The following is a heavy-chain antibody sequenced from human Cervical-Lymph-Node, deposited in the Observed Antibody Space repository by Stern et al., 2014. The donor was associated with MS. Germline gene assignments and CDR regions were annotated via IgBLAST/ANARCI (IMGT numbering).Heavy chain of an antibody. CDR1: GDTFSSYA. V-gene: IGHV1-69*01. CDR2: LIPFFGAT. Sequence: VQLVESGSEVKKPGSSVKVSCKPSGDTFSSYALSWVRQAPGQGLEWVGGLIPFFGATRYAQKFQGRVTITPEESTGTAFMELSNLTSDDTAVYYVSWGQGTLISVSS. J-gene: IGHJ5*02. CDR3: S.